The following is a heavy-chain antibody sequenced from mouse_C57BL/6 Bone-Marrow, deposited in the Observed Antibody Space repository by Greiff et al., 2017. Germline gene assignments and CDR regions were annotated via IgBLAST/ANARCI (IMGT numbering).Heavy chain of an antibody. J-gene: IGHJ2*01. V-gene: IGHV14-4*01. D-gene: IGHD1-1*01. CDR2: IDPENGDT. CDR3: TTPITTVVATDY. Sequence: EVQVVESGAELVRPGASVKLSCTASGFNIKDDYMHWVKQRPEQGLEWIGWIDPENGDTEYASQFQGKATITADTSSNTAYLQLSSLTSEDTAVYYCTTPITTVVATDYWGQGTTLTVSS. CDR1: GFNIKDDY.